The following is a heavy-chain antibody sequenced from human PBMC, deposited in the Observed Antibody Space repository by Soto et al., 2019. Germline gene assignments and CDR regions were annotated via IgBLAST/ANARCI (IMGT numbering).Heavy chain of an antibody. Sequence: QVQLVQSGAEVMKPGSSVKVSCKASGGTFSSYAISWVRQAPGQGLEWMGEIIPIFGTANYAQKFQGRVTITADKSTSPVYMELSSLRSEDTDVYYCVYRGYCSSISCYNPDYWGQGTLVTVSS. CDR3: VYRGYCSSISCYNPDY. J-gene: IGHJ4*02. CDR2: IIPIFGTA. D-gene: IGHD2-2*02. CDR1: GGTFSSYA. V-gene: IGHV1-69*06.